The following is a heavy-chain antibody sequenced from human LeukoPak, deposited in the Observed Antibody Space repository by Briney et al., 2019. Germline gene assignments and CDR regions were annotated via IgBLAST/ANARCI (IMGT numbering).Heavy chain of an antibody. J-gene: IGHJ3*02. CDR2: ISSSSSYI. D-gene: IGHD6-6*01. V-gene: IGHV3-21*03. CDR3: ARGVEYSSSSFAFDI. CDR1: GFTFSSYS. Sequence: GGSLRLTCAASGFTFSSYSMNWVRQAPGKGLEWVSSISSSSSYIYYADSVKGRFTISRDNAKNSLYLQMNSLRAEDTAVYYCARGVEYSSSSFAFDIWGQGTMVTVSS.